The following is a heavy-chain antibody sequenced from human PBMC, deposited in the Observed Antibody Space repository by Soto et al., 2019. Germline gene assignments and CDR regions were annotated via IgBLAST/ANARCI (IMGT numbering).Heavy chain of an antibody. V-gene: IGHV1-46*01. D-gene: IGHD5-12*01. CDR1: GYTFTSYD. CDR3: AKDWGFSGYDHFDY. CDR2: INPNSGST. J-gene: IGHJ4*02. Sequence: QVQLVQSGAEVKKPGASVKVSCKASGYTFTSYDIHWVRQAPGQRLEWMGMINPNSGSTNYAQKIQGRVTLTRDTSTSTVYMELSSLRSEDTALYCCAKDWGFSGYDHFDYWGQGTLVTVSS.